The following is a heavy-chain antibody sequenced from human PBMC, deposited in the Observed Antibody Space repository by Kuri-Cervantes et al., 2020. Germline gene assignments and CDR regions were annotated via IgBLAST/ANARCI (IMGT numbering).Heavy chain of an antibody. Sequence: ASVKVSCKASGYTFTSYGISWVRQAPGQGLEWMGWISAYNGNTNYAQKFQGRVTMTRNTSISTAYMELSSLRSEDTAVYYCARGRRMAVAGTWFDYWGQGTLVTVSS. D-gene: IGHD6-19*01. J-gene: IGHJ4*02. CDR3: ARGRRMAVAGTWFDY. V-gene: IGHV1-18*01. CDR1: GYTFTSYG. CDR2: ISAYNGNT.